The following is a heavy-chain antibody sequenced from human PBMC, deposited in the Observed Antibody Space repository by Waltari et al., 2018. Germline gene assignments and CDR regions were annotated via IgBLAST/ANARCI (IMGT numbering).Heavy chain of an antibody. Sequence: EVQLVESGGGSVQPGGSLRLSCAASEFTFSSYSMNWVRQAPGQGLGWVAYISNSRTTIYYADSVKDRFTISRDNDQNSLYLQMNSLRAEDTAVYYCAREIRGTGYFPDAFDIWGQGTMVTVSS. J-gene: IGHJ3*02. CDR2: ISNSRTTI. CDR1: EFTFSSYS. D-gene: IGHD3-9*01. CDR3: AREIRGTGYFPDAFDI. V-gene: IGHV3-48*01.